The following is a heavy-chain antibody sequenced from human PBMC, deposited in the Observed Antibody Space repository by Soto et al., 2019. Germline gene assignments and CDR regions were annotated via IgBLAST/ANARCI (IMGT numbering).Heavy chain of an antibody. D-gene: IGHD6-19*01. CDR1: GFSFANYA. J-gene: IGHJ6*02. Sequence: QVQLVESGGGVVQPGRSLRLSCAASGFSFANYAIHWVRQAPGKGLEWVAVISYDGSNRYYADSVKGRITISRDNSKNTLYLQMHSLRAEDTAVYYCAKTIESSAVLGPIRRGYYYFGMDVWGQGTTVTVSS. CDR2: ISYDGSNR. V-gene: IGHV3-30-3*02. CDR3: AKTIESSAVLGPIRRGYYYFGMDV.